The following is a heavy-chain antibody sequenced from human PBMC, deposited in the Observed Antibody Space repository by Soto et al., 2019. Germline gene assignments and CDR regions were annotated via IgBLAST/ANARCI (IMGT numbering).Heavy chain of an antibody. CDR3: ARSSQRVVVPAAIHY. CDR1: GFTFSSYS. V-gene: IGHV3-48*01. D-gene: IGHD2-2*01. Sequence: GGSLRHSCAASGFTFSSYSMNWVRQAPGKGLEWVSYISSSSSTIYYADSVKGRVTITRDTSASTAYMELSSLRSEDTAVYYCARSSQRVVVPAAIHYWGQGTLLTVSS. CDR2: ISSSSSTI. J-gene: IGHJ4*02.